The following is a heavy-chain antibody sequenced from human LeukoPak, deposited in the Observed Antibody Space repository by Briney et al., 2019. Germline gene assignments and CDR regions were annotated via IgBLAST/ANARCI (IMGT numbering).Heavy chain of an antibody. CDR1: GFTFSTYW. J-gene: IGHJ4*02. CDR2: INTDGSST. D-gene: IGHD4-23*01. Sequence: PGGSLRLSCAASGFTFSTYWMHWVRQAPGKGPVWGSRINTDGSSTTYADSVKGRFTISRDNAKNTLYLQMNSLRAEDTAVYYCARDSVATLNYWGQGTLVTVSS. V-gene: IGHV3-74*01. CDR3: ARDSVATLNY.